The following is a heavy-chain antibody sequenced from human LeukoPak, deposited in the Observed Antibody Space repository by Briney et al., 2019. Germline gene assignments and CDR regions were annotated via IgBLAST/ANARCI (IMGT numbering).Heavy chain of an antibody. CDR1: GGTISSCY. J-gene: IGHJ5*02. D-gene: IGHD6-19*01. CDR2: IYYSGST. V-gene: IGHV4-59*01. Sequence: SETLSLTCTVSGGTISSCYWSWIRQPPGKGLEWIGYIYYSGSTNYNPSLKSRVTISVDTSKNQFSLKLSSVTAVDTAVYYCAREYVAVAGNWFDPWGQGTLVTVSS. CDR3: AREYVAVAGNWFDP.